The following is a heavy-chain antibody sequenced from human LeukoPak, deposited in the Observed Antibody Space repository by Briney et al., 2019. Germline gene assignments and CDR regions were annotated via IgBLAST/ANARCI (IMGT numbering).Heavy chain of an antibody. CDR3: AKLGYDSSGYYHRHPFDP. V-gene: IGHV5-51*01. Sequence: GESLKISCKGSGYSFTSYWIGWVRLMPGKGLEWMGIIYPGDSDTRYSPSFQGQVTISADKSISTAYLQWSSLKASDTAMYYCAKLGYDSSGYYHRHPFDPWGQGTLVTVSS. CDR1: GYSFTSYW. D-gene: IGHD3-22*01. CDR2: IYPGDSDT. J-gene: IGHJ5*02.